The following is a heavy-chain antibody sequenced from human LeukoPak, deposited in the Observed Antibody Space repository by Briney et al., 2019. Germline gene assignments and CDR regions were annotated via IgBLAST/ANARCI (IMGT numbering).Heavy chain of an antibody. CDR2: IKSKIDGGTT. D-gene: IGHD3-16*02. CDR1: GFIFNNAW. CDR3: TGYYDYVWGSYRRKRFDY. J-gene: IGHJ4*02. Sequence: GGSLRLSCAASGFIFNNAWMSWVRQAPGKGLEWVGRIKSKIDGGTTDYAAPVKGRFTISRDDSKNTLYLQMNSLKTEDTAVYYCTGYYDYVWGSYRRKRFDYWGQGTLVTVSS. V-gene: IGHV3-15*01.